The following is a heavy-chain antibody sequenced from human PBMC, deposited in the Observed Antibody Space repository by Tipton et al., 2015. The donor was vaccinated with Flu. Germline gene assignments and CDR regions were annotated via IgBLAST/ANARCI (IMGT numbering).Heavy chain of an antibody. Sequence: LRLSCTISADSISSDYYWGWIRQPPGKGLEWIGNIFRTGTTYYNPSLRSRVTISLDRPKNQFSLRLTSVTAVDTAVYYCARGDYGDYDHEADGFDIWGQGTLVTVSA. CDR2: IFRTGTT. CDR1: ADSISSDYY. D-gene: IGHD4-17*01. CDR3: ARGDYGDYDHEADGFDI. V-gene: IGHV4-38-2*02. J-gene: IGHJ3*02.